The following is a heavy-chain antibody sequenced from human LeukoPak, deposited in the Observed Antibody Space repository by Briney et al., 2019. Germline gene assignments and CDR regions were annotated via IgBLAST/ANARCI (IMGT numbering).Heavy chain of an antibody. CDR3: ARVSRRGYFDY. CDR1: GFTFSSYG. Sequence: GGSLRLSCAASGFTFSSYGMHWVRQAPGKGLEWVSYISSSGSTIYYADSVKGRFTISRDNAKNSLYLQMNSLRAEDTAVYYCARVSRRGYFDYWGQGTLVTVSS. V-gene: IGHV3-48*04. J-gene: IGHJ4*02. CDR2: ISSSGSTI.